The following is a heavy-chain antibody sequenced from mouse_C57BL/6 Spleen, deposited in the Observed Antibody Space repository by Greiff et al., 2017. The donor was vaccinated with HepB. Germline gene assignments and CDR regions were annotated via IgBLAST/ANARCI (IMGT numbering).Heavy chain of an antibody. D-gene: IGHD1-1*01. CDR1: GYTFTSYW. CDR3: ARDYGSSPDY. J-gene: IGHJ2*01. Sequence: QQSCKASGYTFTSYWMHWVKQRPIQGLEWIGNIDPSDSETHYNQKFKDKATLTVDKSSSTAYMQLSSLTSEDSAVYYCARDYGSSPDYWGQGTTLTVSS. V-gene: IGHV1-52*01. CDR2: IDPSDSET.